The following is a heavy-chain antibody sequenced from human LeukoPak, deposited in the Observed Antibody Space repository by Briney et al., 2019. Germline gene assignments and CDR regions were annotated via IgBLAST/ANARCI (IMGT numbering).Heavy chain of an antibody. J-gene: IGHJ5*02. CDR1: GYTFTTYG. CDR3: ARELYGRFDP. CDR2: INPYNGNT. D-gene: IGHD2-8*01. V-gene: IGHV1-18*01. Sequence: ASVKVSCKASGYTFTTYGISWVRQAPGQGLEWMGWINPYNGNTKYARNLQGRVTMTTDTSTTTAYMELRSLRSDDTAVYYCARELYGRFDPWGQGTLVTVSS.